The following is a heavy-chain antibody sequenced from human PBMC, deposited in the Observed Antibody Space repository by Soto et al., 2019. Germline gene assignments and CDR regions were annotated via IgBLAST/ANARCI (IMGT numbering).Heavy chain of an antibody. CDR3: ARVERGTATTVVDAFDI. J-gene: IGHJ3*02. V-gene: IGHV4-34*01. Sequence: QVQLQQWGAGLLKPSETLSLTCAVYGGFVSSGSYYWSWIRQPPGKGLEWIGEMSHSGGTHFNPSLKSRVTISVDTSKNQFSLKMSSVTAAATALDYCARVERGTATTVVDAFDIWGPGTMVTVSS. CDR1: GGFVSSGSYY. CDR2: MSHSGGT. D-gene: IGHD1-1*01.